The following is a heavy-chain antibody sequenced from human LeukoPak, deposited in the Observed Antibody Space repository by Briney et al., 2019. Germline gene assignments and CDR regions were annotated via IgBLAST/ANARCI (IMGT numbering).Heavy chain of an antibody. Sequence: PGGSLRLSCAASGFTFDDHAMHWVRQAPGKGLEWVSGISWNSGSIGYADSVKGRFTISRDNAKNSLYLQMNSLRAEDTALYYCAKDEYYYDSSGYSRFGTFDYWGQGTLVTVSS. D-gene: IGHD3-22*01. CDR1: GFTFDDHA. CDR2: ISWNSGSI. CDR3: AKDEYYYDSSGYSRFGTFDY. J-gene: IGHJ4*02. V-gene: IGHV3-9*01.